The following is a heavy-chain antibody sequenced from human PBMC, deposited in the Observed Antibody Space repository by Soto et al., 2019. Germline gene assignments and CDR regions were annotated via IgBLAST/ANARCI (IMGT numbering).Heavy chain of an antibody. V-gene: IGHV3-73*01. CDR1: GFTFSDSA. D-gene: IGHD5-18*01. CDR3: TSRRDWTAVDPLDY. J-gene: IGHJ4*02. CDR2: IRNKTNNYAT. Sequence: PGGSLRLSCAASGFTFSDSAMHWVRQASGKGLEWIGRIRNKTNNYATTFIASVRGRFTISRDDSKNTVYLQMNRLRIDDAAVYYCTSRRDWTAVDPLDYWGLGTLVTVPQ.